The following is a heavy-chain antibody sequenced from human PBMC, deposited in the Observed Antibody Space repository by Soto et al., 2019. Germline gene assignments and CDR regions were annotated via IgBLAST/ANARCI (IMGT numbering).Heavy chain of an antibody. Sequence: QVQLVQSGAEVKKPGSSVKVSCKASGGTFSSYAISWVRQAPGQGLEWMGGIIPIFGTANYAQKFQGRVTINEDESTSKAYMELSSLRAEDTAVYYCARGLAGATIWFDPWGQGTLVTVAS. D-gene: IGHD6-19*01. CDR1: GGTFSSYA. CDR3: ARGLAGATIWFDP. V-gene: IGHV1-69*12. J-gene: IGHJ5*02. CDR2: IIPIFGTA.